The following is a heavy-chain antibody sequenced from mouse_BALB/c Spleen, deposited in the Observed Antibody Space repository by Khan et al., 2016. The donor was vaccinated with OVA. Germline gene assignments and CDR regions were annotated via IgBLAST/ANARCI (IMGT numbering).Heavy chain of an antibody. CDR2: IWSDGST. CDR3: ARWFDGYASLYAMDY. Sequence: QVQLKESGPGLVAPSQSLSITCTVSGFSLTSYGIHWVRQPPGKGLEWLVVIWSDGSTNYNSVLKSRLSISKDNSKSQVFLKMNSRHTDDTAIYYCARWFDGYASLYAMDYWGQGTSVTVSS. D-gene: IGHD2-3*01. J-gene: IGHJ4*01. V-gene: IGHV2-6*02. CDR1: GFSLTSYG.